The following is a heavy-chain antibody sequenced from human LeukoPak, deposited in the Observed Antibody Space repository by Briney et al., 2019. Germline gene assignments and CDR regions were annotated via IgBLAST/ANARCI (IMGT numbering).Heavy chain of an antibody. D-gene: IGHD6-19*01. V-gene: IGHV3-23*01. CDR2: ISGSGGST. CDR1: GFTFSSYA. CDR3: AKDRLAVAPYYFDY. Sequence: GGSLRLSCAASGFTFSSYAMNWVSQAQGKGLEWVSAISGSGGSTYYADSVKGRFTISRDNSKNTLYLQMNSLRAEDTAVYYCAKDRLAVAPYYFDYWGQGTLVTVSS. J-gene: IGHJ4*02.